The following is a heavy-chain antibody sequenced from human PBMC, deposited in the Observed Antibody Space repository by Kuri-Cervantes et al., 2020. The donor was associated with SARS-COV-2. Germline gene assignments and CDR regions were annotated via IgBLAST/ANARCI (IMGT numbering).Heavy chain of an antibody. CDR2: ISSSSSTI. D-gene: IGHD2-21*01. J-gene: IGHJ6*02. Sequence: GGSLRLSCAASGFTFSSYSMNWVRQAPEKGLEWVSYISSSSSTIYYADSVKGRFTISRDNAKNSLYLQMNSLRDEDTAVYYCARDRPHIVVVIANDYYYGMDVWGQGTTVTVSS. CDR1: GFTFSSYS. CDR3: ARDRPHIVVVIANDYYYGMDV. V-gene: IGHV3-48*02.